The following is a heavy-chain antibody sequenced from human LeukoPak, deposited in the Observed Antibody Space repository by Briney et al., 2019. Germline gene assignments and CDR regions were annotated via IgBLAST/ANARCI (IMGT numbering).Heavy chain of an antibody. CDR1: GFTFSSSA. J-gene: IGHJ4*02. V-gene: IGHV3-64D*06. CDR2: ISRNGGNT. D-gene: IGHD1-1*01. Sequence: PGGSLRLSCSASGFTFSSSAMHWVRQAPGKGLEYVSGISRNGGNTYYADSVKGRFTISRDNSKNTMYLQMSSLRAEDTAVYYCVKGEYNSRGFLDFWGQGTLVIVSS. CDR3: VKGEYNSRGFLDF.